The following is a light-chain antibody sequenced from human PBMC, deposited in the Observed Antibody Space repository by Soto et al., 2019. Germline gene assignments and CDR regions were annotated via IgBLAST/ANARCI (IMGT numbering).Light chain of an antibody. CDR3: SAYAGSSTV. J-gene: IGLJ2*01. V-gene: IGLV2-8*01. CDR1: SSDVGGYNY. CDR2: EVS. Sequence: QSVLTQPPSASGSPGQSVTISCTGTSSDVGGYNYVSWYQQHQGKAPKLMIYEVSKRPSGVPDRFSGSKSGNTASLTVSGLQAEDEADYYCSAYAGSSTVFGGGTKLTVL.